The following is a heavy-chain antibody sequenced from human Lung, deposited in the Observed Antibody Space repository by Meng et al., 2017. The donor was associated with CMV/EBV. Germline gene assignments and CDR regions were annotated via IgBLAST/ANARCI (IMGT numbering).Heavy chain of an antibody. CDR2: IIPMFGTA. Sequence: SXXVSXKASGDSFSSYTFSWVRQAPGQGLEWMGEIIPMFGTANSAQKFQGRVTITADESTTTAYMELSSLRSDDTALYFCARGSVVGAMGCDYWGQGTRVNGAS. D-gene: IGHD2-21*01. V-gene: IGHV1-69*13. J-gene: IGHJ4*02. CDR1: GDSFSSYT. CDR3: ARGSVVGAMGCDY.